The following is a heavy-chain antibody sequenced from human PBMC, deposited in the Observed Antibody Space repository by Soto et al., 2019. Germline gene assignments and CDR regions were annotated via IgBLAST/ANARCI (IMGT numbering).Heavy chain of an antibody. J-gene: IGHJ4*02. V-gene: IGHV3-23*01. CDR1: GFIFSNFA. CDR3: VTAVRTRLDN. D-gene: IGHD3-10*01. Sequence: PGGSLRLCCAASGFIFSNFAMYWVRRAPGKGLEWVSSIRQSGDRSSYADSAKGRFTISRDNSKNTLYLQMTGLRLDDTAVYYCVTAVRTRLDNWGPGTLVTVSS. CDR2: IRQSGDRS.